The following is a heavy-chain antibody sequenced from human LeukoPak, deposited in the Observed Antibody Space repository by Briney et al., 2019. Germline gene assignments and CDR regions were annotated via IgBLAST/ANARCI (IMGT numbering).Heavy chain of an antibody. Sequence: ASAKVSCKVSGYTCTELSMYWVRQASGKWLEWMGGYDPEDGETIYAQKFQGRVTMTEDTSTDTAYMELSSLRSEDTAVYYCAREGGTPTKYFDYWGQGTLVTVSS. J-gene: IGHJ4*02. CDR1: GYTCTELS. D-gene: IGHD2-15*01. CDR2: YDPEDGET. V-gene: IGHV1-24*01. CDR3: AREGGTPTKYFDY.